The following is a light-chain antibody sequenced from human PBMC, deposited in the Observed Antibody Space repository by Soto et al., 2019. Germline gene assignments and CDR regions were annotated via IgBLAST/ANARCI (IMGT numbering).Light chain of an antibody. V-gene: IGLV1-51*01. Sequence: QSVLTQPPSVSAAPGQKVAISCSGSSSSIGNNFVSWYRQLPGTAPKLLIYDNDKRPSGIPDRFSGSKSGTSATLGITGLQTGDAADYYCETWDSSLGAGVFGGGTKLTVL. CDR1: SSSIGNNF. CDR2: DND. CDR3: ETWDSSLGAGV. J-gene: IGLJ2*01.